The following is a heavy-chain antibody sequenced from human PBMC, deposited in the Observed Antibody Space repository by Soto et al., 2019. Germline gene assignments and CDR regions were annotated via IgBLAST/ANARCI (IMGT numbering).Heavy chain of an antibody. CDR2: LSGISDYI. CDR3: AKILWSGSGYFDY. J-gene: IGHJ4*02. D-gene: IGHD3-3*01. V-gene: IGHV3-23*01. Sequence: EVQLLESGGGLVQPGGSLRLSCAASGFTFSSYGMSWVRQVPGKGLEWISTLSGISDYIHYADSVRGRFTISRDNSKNTLYLQMDSLRAEDTATYYCAKILWSGSGYFDYWGPGILVTVSS. CDR1: GFTFSSYG.